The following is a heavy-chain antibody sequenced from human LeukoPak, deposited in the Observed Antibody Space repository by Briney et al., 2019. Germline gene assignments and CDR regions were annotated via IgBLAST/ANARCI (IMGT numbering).Heavy chain of an antibody. CDR2: IYPGDSDT. J-gene: IGHJ4*02. V-gene: IGHV5-51*01. D-gene: IGHD3-22*01. CDR3: ARPHYDSSGYYPYYFDY. Sequence: GESLKISCKGSGYSFTSYWIGWVRQMPGKGLEWMGIIYPGDSDTRYSPSFQGQVTISADKSISTAYLQWSSLKASDTAMYYCARPHYDSSGYYPYYFDYWGQGTLVTVSS. CDR1: GYSFTSYW.